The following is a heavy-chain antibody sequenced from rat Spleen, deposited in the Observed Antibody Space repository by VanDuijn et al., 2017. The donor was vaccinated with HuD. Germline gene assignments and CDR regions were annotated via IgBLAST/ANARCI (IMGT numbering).Heavy chain of an antibody. Sequence: EVQLVASDGGLVQPGGSLTLSCAASGFTFSAYYLAWVRQAPAKGLEWVATISYDGGNTYYPDSVKGRFTISRDNAKITLYLQMDSLRSEDTATYYCARQSGPYCFDYGGQGVMVPVSS. J-gene: IGHJ2*01. V-gene: IGHV5-7*01. D-gene: IGHD4-1*01. CDR1: GFTFSAYY. CDR3: ARQSGPYCFDY. CDR2: ISYDGGNT.